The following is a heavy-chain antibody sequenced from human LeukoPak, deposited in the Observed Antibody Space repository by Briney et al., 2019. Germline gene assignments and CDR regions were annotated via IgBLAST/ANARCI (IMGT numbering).Heavy chain of an antibody. V-gene: IGHV3-53*01. J-gene: IGHJ4*02. D-gene: IGHD3/OR15-3a*01. CDR3: VRDKGLRPTERFDS. Sequence: GGSLRLSCAVSGSSVSSNFMTWVRQAPGKGLEWVSLILGETTTTYADSVEGRFTISRDNSKNTLYLQMNRLRAEDTAVYYCVRDKGLRPTERFDSWSQGTLVTVSS. CDR2: ILGETTT. CDR1: GSSVSSNF.